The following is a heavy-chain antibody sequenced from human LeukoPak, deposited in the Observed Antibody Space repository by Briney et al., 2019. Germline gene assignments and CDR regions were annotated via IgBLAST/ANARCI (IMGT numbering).Heavy chain of an antibody. V-gene: IGHV1-18*01. CDR3: ARYYPGIAVAGPFDY. J-gene: IGHJ4*02. D-gene: IGHD6-19*01. Sequence: EASVKVSCKASGYTFTSYGISWVRQAPGQGLEWMGWISAYNGNTNYAQKLQGRVTMTTDTSTSTAYMELRGLRSDDTAVYYCARYYPGIAVAGPFDYWGQGTLVTVSS. CDR2: ISAYNGNT. CDR1: GYTFTSYG.